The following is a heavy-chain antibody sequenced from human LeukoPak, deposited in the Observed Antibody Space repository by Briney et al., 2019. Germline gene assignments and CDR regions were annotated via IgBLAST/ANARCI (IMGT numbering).Heavy chain of an antibody. CDR3: ATSILYGSGSYYDAFDI. V-gene: IGHV3-48*03. CDR1: GFTFSSYE. D-gene: IGHD3-10*01. CDR2: ISSSGSTI. J-gene: IGHJ3*02. Sequence: GGSLRLSCAASGFTFSSYEMNWGRQAPGKGLEWVSYISSSGSTIYYADSVKGRFTISRDNAKNSLYLQMNSLRTEDTALYYCATSILYGSGSYYDAFDIWGQGTMVTVSS.